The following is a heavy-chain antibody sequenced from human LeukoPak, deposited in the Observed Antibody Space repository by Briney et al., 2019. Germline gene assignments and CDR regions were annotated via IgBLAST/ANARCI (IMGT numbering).Heavy chain of an antibody. Sequence: KTSETLSLICTVSGDSISSSSYYWVWIRQPPGKGLEWIATIHYSGTTYYNPSLKSRVTIYVDTSKSQFSLKLNSVTTADTALYYCARYSSGTYKYFDPWGQGTLVTVSS. CDR2: IHYSGTT. V-gene: IGHV4-39*01. CDR3: ARYSSGTYKYFDP. J-gene: IGHJ5*02. D-gene: IGHD3-10*01. CDR1: GDSISSSSYY.